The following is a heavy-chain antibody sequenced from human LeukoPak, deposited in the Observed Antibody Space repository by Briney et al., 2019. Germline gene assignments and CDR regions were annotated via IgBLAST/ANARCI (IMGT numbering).Heavy chain of an antibody. J-gene: IGHJ5*02. CDR3: ARGFVGFGELFDP. D-gene: IGHD3-10*01. CDR1: GGSISSYY. Sequence: PSETLSLTCTVSGGSISSYYWSWIRQPPGKGLEWIGYIYYSGSTNYNPSLKSRVTISVDTSKNQFSLKLSSVTAADTAVYYCARGFVGFGELFDPWGQGTLVTVSS. V-gene: IGHV4-59*01. CDR2: IYYSGST.